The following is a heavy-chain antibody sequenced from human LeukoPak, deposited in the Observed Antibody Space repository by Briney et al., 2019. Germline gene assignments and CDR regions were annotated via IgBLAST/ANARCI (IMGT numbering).Heavy chain of an antibody. V-gene: IGHV1-2*04. Sequence: ASVKVSCKASGYTFTGYYMHWVRQAPGQGLEWMGWINPNSGGTNYAQKFQGWVTMTRDTSISTAYMELSRLRSDDTAVYYCARVGDYYDSSGNYYYGMDVWGQGTTVTVSS. D-gene: IGHD3-22*01. J-gene: IGHJ6*02. CDR1: GYTFTGYY. CDR2: INPNSGGT. CDR3: ARVGDYYDSSGNYYYGMDV.